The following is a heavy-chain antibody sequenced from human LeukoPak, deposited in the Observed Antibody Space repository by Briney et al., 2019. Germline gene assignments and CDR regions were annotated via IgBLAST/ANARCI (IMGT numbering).Heavy chain of an antibody. CDR2: IKEDGSVK. V-gene: IGHV3-7*01. Sequence: QPGGSLRLSCVASGFTFSDYWMTWVRQAPGKGLEWVANIKEDGSVKYYVDSVKGRFTISRDNAKNSLYLQLNSLRVEDTAVYYCETEGTDGRGSFGWFDSWGQETLVTVSS. CDR1: GFTFSDYW. CDR3: ETEGTDGRGSFGWFDS. J-gene: IGHJ5*01. D-gene: IGHD3-10*01.